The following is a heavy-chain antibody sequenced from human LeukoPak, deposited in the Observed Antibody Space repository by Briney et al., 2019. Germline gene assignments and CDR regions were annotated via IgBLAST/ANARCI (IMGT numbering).Heavy chain of an antibody. D-gene: IGHD3-22*01. Sequence: GGSLRLSCAASGFTFSSYAMSWVRQAPGKGLEWVSSVSGSGGNTYYADSVKGRFTISRDNSKNTLYLQMNSLRAEDTAVYYCAKSPMIVVVTSFDYWGQGTLVTVSS. CDR2: VSGSGGNT. J-gene: IGHJ4*02. CDR1: GFTFSSYA. CDR3: AKSPMIVVVTSFDY. V-gene: IGHV3-23*01.